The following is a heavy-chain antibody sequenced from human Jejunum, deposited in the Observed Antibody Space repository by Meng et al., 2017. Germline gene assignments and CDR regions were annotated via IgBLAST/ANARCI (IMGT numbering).Heavy chain of an antibody. CDR1: GFTFSSYA. CDR3: AKVDKAAGGTSEG. J-gene: IGHJ4*02. V-gene: IGHV3-23*01. CDR2: ISGSGTST. D-gene: IGHD6-13*01. Sequence: GESLKISCAASGFTFSSYAMSWVRQAPGKGLEWVSTISGSGTSTYYADSVKGRFTVSRDNPKNTLCLQMNSLRAEDTAVYYCAKVDKAAGGTSEGWGQGTLVTVSS.